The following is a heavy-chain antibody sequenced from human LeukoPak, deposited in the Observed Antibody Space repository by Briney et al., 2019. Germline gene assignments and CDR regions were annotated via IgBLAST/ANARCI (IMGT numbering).Heavy chain of an antibody. CDR2: MNPNSGNT. CDR1: GYTFTSYD. V-gene: IGHV1-8*02. Sequence: ASVKVSCKASGYTFTSYDINWVRQATGQGLEWMGWMNPNSGNTGYAQKFQGRVTMTTDTSTSTAYMELRSLRSDDTAVYYCARVPSGVTAMLHTRFDPWGQGTLVTVSS. D-gene: IGHD5-18*01. J-gene: IGHJ5*02. CDR3: ARVPSGVTAMLHTRFDP.